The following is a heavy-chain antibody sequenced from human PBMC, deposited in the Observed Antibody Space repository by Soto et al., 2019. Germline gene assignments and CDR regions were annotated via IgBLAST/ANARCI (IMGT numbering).Heavy chain of an antibody. CDR2: MNPNSGNT. V-gene: IGHV1-8*01. CDR1: VYAFSIYH. J-gene: IGHJ4*02. Sequence: GVLLKGSWKSSVYAFSIYHVNWVRQANGQGLEWMGWMNPNSGNTGYAQKFQGRVTMTRNTSISTAYMELSSLRSEDTAVYYCARNFPRDYWGQGPLVTVSP. CDR3: ARNFPRDY.